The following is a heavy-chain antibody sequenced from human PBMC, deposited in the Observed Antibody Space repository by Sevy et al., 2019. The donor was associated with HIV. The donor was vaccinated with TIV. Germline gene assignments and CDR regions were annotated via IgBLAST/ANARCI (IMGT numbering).Heavy chain of an antibody. Sequence: GGSLILSCTASGFTFRNAWMTWVRQVPGKGLEWVGRIRNDPDGGTTDYAAPVRGRFTISRDDSKNTLYLQMNSLETVDTAVYYCSTDIVVQSGYSYDFSTFNPDLPHNSGADVWGQGTTVTVSS. J-gene: IGHJ6*02. D-gene: IGHD5-12*01. V-gene: IGHV3-15*01. CDR2: IRNDPDGGTT. CDR3: STDIVVQSGYSYDFSTFNPDLPHNSGADV. CDR1: GFTFRNAW.